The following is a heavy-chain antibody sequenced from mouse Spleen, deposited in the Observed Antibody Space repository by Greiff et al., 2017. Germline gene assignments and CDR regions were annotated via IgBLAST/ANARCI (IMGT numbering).Heavy chain of an antibody. Sequence: DVMLVESGGGLVKPGGSLKLSCAASGFTFSSYTMSWVRQTPAKRLEWVATISSGGGNTYYPNTVKGRFTISRDNARNIMYLQMSSLRSEDTAMYYCVRQDGGDYGYFDVWGAGTTVTVSS. CDR2: ISSGGGNT. J-gene: IGHJ1*01. CDR3: VRQDGGDYGYFDV. D-gene: IGHD2-13*01. V-gene: IGHV5-9*01. CDR1: GFTFSSYT.